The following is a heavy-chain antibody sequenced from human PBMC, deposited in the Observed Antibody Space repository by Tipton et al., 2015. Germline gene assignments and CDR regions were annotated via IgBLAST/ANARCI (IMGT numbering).Heavy chain of an antibody. J-gene: IGHJ6*02. CDR3: VGGPLLQGVSHSHYYGMDV. V-gene: IGHV4-39*01. CDR1: GDSIILTTYY. CDR2: ISSSGST. D-gene: IGHD3-10*01. Sequence: TLSLTCTVSGDSIILTTYYWGWIRQPPGKGLEWIGSISSSGSTYYSPSLKSRVTISVDTSKNQFSLRLPSVTAADTAVYYCVGGPLLQGVSHSHYYGMDVWGHGTTVTVSS.